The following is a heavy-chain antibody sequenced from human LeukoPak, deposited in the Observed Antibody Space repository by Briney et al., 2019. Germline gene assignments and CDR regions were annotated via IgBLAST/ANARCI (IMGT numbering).Heavy chain of an antibody. CDR2: IYTSGST. CDR1: GGSFSGYY. J-gene: IGHJ3*02. Sequence: PSETLSLTCAVYGGSFSGYYWSWIRQPAGKGLEWIGRIYTSGSTNYNPSLKSRVTISVDTSKNQFSLKLSSVTAADTAVYYCARDRGGYRAFDIWGQGTMVTVSS. D-gene: IGHD5-18*01. V-gene: IGHV4-4*07. CDR3: ARDRGGYRAFDI.